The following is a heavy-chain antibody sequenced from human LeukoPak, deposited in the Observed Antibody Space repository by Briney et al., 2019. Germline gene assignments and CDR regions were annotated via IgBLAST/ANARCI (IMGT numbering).Heavy chain of an antibody. Sequence: ASVKVSCKASGYTFTSYYMHWVRQAPGRGLEWMGIINPSGGSTSYAQKFQGRVTMTRDMSTSTVYMELSSLRSEDTAVYYCARDRSGRRDGYNFDYWGQGTLVTVSS. CDR2: INPSGGST. CDR3: ARDRSGRRDGYNFDY. D-gene: IGHD5-24*01. CDR1: GYTFTSYY. J-gene: IGHJ4*02. V-gene: IGHV1-46*01.